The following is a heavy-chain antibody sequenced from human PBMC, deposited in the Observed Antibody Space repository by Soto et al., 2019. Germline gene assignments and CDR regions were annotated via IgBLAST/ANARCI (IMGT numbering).Heavy chain of an antibody. V-gene: IGHV1-8*02. J-gene: IGHJ5*02. CDR2: MNPNSGNT. Sequence: ASVKVSCKASGYTFTSYGISWVRQAPGQGLEWMGWMNPNSGNTGYAQKFQGRVTMTRNTSISTAYMELSSLRSEDTAVYYCARGRPRGNWFDPWGQGTLVTVSS. CDR3: ARGRPRGNWFDP. CDR1: GYTFTSYG.